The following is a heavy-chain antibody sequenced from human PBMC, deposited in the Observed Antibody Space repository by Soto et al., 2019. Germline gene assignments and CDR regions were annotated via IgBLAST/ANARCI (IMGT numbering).Heavy chain of an antibody. Sequence: GGSLRLSCAASGFTFSSYGMHWVRQAPGKGLEWVAVIWYDGSNKYYADSVKGRFTISRDNSKNTLYLQMNSLRAEDTAVYYCASGYYISGHLDYWGQGTLVTVSS. J-gene: IGHJ4*02. CDR3: ASGYYISGHLDY. CDR2: IWYDGSNK. D-gene: IGHD3-3*01. V-gene: IGHV3-33*01. CDR1: GFTFSSYG.